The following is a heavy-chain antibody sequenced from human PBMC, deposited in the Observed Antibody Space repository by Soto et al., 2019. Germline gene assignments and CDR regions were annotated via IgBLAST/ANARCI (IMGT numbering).Heavy chain of an antibody. CDR1: GYTFTDYW. CDR3: ARHMSNFPCYYAAMDM. J-gene: IGHJ6*02. Sequence: GESLKISCKGSGYTFTDYWIGWVRQLPGKGLEWMGIIYPGDSDTRYSPSFQGHVTITVDKSTSTAYLQWNTLKASDTAMYYCARHMSNFPCYYAAMDMGAPEATVEVSS. D-gene: IGHD3-16*01. CDR2: IYPGDSDT. V-gene: IGHV5-51*01.